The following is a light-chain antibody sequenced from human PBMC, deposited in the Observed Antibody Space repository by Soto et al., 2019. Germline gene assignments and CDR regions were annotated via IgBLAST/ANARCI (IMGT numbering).Light chain of an antibody. CDR3: TSYTTSSPYLV. CDR2: GVA. Sequence: QSALTQPASVSGSPGQSITISCTGTSSDVGGYNYVSWYQHQPGKAPKLMIYGVASRPARVANRFSGSKSGNTASLTSSGLQVQDEADYYCTSYTTSSPYLVFGGGTKLTVL. CDR1: SSDVGGYNY. J-gene: IGLJ3*02. V-gene: IGLV2-14*03.